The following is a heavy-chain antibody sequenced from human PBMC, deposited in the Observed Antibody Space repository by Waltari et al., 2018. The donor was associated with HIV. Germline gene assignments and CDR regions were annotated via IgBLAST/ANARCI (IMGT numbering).Heavy chain of an antibody. Sequence: EVQLVESGGGSVQPGGSLRLTCVVPGFRLSDYWMHWVRQVPGKGLVWVSRIKSDANSATYAGSVKGRFTISSDNAKNTLYLQMNSLRDEDTAVYYCARSDYFHNWGQGTLVTVSS. CDR1: GFRLSDYW. CDR3: ARSDYFHN. J-gene: IGHJ4*02. D-gene: IGHD3-9*01. CDR2: IKSDANSA. V-gene: IGHV3-74*01.